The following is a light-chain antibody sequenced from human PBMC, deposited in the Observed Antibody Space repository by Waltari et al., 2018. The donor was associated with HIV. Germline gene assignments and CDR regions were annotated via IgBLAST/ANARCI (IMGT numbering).Light chain of an antibody. CDR2: DVS. Sequence: QSAPTQPASVSGSTGQSITISCTGTTSDIGGYNHDSWYQKHPDKAPKLVSYDVSNRPPEVSKRLSRFECGNTPSLTTSALQAEDEADYYCCSYTSSSTVVFGGGTKLTVL. J-gene: IGLJ2*01. V-gene: IGLV2-14*01. CDR3: CSYTSSSTVV. CDR1: TSDIGGYNH.